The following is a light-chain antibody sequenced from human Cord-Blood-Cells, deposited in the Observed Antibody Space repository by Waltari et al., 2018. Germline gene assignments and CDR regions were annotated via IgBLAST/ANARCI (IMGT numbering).Light chain of an antibody. V-gene: IGKV1-8*01. CDR1: QGISSY. CDR2: AAS. CDR3: QQYYSYPLT. J-gene: IGKJ4*01. Sequence: AIRMTQSPSSFSASTGDRVTITCRASQGISSYLAWYQQKPGKAPKLLIYAASTLQSGGPSRFSGSGSGTDFTLPISCLQSEDFATYYCQQYYSYPLTFGGGTKVEIK.